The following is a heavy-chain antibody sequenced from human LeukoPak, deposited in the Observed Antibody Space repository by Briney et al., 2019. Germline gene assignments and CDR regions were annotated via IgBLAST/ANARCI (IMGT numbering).Heavy chain of an antibody. CDR3: ARMEYQLPHFDY. CDR2: ISSSSSYI. CDR1: GFTFSSYS. J-gene: IGHJ4*02. Sequence: PGGSLRLPCAASGFTFSSYSMNWVRQAPGKGLEWVSSISSSSSYIYYADSVKGRFTISRDNAKNSLYLQMNSLRAEDTAVYYCARMEYQLPHFDYWGQGTLVTVSS. V-gene: IGHV3-21*01. D-gene: IGHD2-2*01.